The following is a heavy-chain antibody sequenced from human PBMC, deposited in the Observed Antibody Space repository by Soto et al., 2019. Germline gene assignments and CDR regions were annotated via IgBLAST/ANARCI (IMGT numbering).Heavy chain of an antibody. J-gene: IGHJ4*02. CDR3: AKDGGYCNGGRCYTSYYFDY. Sequence: GGSLRLSCAASGFTFSSHDMHWVRQAPGKGLEWVAIISYDGSNKYYADSVKGRFTISRDNSKNTLYLQMNILRPDDTAVYYCAKDGGYCNGGRCYTSYYFDYWGQGTPVTVSS. D-gene: IGHD2-15*01. CDR2: ISYDGSNK. CDR1: GFTFSSHD. V-gene: IGHV3-30*18.